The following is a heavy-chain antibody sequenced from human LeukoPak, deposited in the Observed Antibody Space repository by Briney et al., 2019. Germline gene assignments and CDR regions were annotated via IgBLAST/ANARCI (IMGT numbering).Heavy chain of an antibody. Sequence: ASVKVSCKASGYTFTGYYMHWVRQAPGQGLEWMGWINPNSGGTNYAQKFQGRVTMTRDTSISTAYMGLSRLRSDDTAVYYCARDYRASTLYNWFDPWGQGTLVTVSS. D-gene: IGHD4-11*01. J-gene: IGHJ5*02. V-gene: IGHV1-2*02. CDR2: INPNSGGT. CDR3: ARDYRASTLYNWFDP. CDR1: GYTFTGYY.